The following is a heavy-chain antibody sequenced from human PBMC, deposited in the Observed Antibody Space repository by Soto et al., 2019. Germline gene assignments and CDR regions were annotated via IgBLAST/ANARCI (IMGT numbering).Heavy chain of an antibody. V-gene: IGHV1-69*01. J-gene: IGHJ6*02. Sequence: QVQLVQSGAEVKKPGSSVKVSCKAPGGTFSSYAISWVRQAPGQGREWMGGIIPIFGTAKYAQKLQGRVTITADESTSTGYMELSSLRSEDTAVYYCARSQGGSSSLDIYYYYYYGMDVWGQGTTVTVSS. CDR1: GGTFSSYA. CDR3: ARSQGGSSSLDIYYYYYYGMDV. D-gene: IGHD2-15*01. CDR2: IIPIFGTA.